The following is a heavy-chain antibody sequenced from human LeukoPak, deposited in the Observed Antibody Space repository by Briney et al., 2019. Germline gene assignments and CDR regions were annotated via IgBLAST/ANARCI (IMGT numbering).Heavy chain of an antibody. J-gene: IGHJ4*02. D-gene: IGHD4-17*01. V-gene: IGHV3-64*01. CDR2: ISSNGGST. Sequence: GGSLRLSCAASGFTFSSYAMHWVRQAPGKGLEYVSAISSNGGSTYYANSVKGRFTISRDNSKNTLYLQMGSLRAEDMAVYYCARGVRNYGDPPLYYFDYWGQGTLVTVSS. CDR1: GFTFSSYA. CDR3: ARGVRNYGDPPLYYFDY.